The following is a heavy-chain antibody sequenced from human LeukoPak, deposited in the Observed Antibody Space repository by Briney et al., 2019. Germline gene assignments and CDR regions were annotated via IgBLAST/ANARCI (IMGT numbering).Heavy chain of an antibody. V-gene: IGHV4-59*11. CDR1: NGSISGHY. J-gene: IGHJ4*02. CDR2: IYYRGDT. Sequence: SKTLSLTCTVSNGSISGHYWSWFRLPPEKPLQWIGYIYYRGDTTYNPSLKSRVTMSVHTSTNQFSLRLRSVTAADTAVYYCASGQGMVLSNWGQGALVTVSS. D-gene: IGHD4/OR15-4a*01. CDR3: ASGQGMVLSN.